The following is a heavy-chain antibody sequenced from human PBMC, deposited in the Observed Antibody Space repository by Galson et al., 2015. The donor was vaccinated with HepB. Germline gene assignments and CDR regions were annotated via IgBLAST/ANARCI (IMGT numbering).Heavy chain of an antibody. CDR2: ISYDGSNK. Sequence: SLRLSCAASGFTFSSYAMHWVRQAPGKGLEWVAVISYDGSNKYYADSVKGRFTISRDNSKNTLYLQMNSLRAEDSAVYYCARVGPGASIVVVPAAPSYGMDVWGQGTTVTVSS. CDR3: ARVGPGASIVVVPAAPSYGMDV. J-gene: IGHJ6*02. CDR1: GFTFSSYA. V-gene: IGHV3-30*04. D-gene: IGHD2-2*01.